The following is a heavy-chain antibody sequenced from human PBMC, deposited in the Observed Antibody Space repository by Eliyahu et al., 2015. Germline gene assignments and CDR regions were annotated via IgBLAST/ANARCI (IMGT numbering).Heavy chain of an antibody. CDR1: GGSXSGXY. CDR3: ARGLGPLGSYYLRGLFDY. J-gene: IGHJ4*02. D-gene: IGHD1-26*01. CDR2: INHSGST. V-gene: IGHV4-34*01. Sequence: QVQLQQWGAGLLKPSETLSLTCAVYGGSXSGXYWSWIRQPPGKGLEXIGEINHSGSTNYNPSLKSRVTISVDTSKNQFSLKLSSVTAADTAVYYCARGLGPLGSYYLRGLFDYWGQGTLVTVSS.